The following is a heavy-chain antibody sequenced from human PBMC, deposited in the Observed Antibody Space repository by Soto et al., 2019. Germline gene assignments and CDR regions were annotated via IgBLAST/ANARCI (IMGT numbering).Heavy chain of an antibody. CDR3: ARGLTGTTWYYYYYYGMDV. J-gene: IGHJ6*02. D-gene: IGHD1-20*01. CDR1: GGSFSGYY. V-gene: IGHV4-34*01. Sequence: QVQLQQWGAGLLKPSETPSLTCAVYGGSFSGYYWSWIRQPPGKGLEWIGEINHSGSTNYNPSLKSRVTISVDTSKNQFSLKLSSVTAADTAVYYCARGLTGTTWYYYYYYGMDVWGQGTTVTVSS. CDR2: INHSGST.